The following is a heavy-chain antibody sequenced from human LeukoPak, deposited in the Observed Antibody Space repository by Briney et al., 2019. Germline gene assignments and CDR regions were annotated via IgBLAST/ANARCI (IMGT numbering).Heavy chain of an antibody. V-gene: IGHV3-21*01. J-gene: IGHJ4*02. CDR2: ISSSSSYI. CDR3: AREGRPLYYFDY. CDR1: GFTFSSYW. Sequence: GGSLRLSCAASGFTFSSYWMSWVRQAPGKGLEWVSSISSSSSYIYYADSVKGRFTISRDNAKNSLYLQMNSLRAEDTAVYYCAREGRPLYYFDYWGQGTLVTVSS.